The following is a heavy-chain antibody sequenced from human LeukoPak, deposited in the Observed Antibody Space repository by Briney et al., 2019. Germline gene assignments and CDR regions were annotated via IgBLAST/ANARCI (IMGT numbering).Heavy chain of an antibody. J-gene: IGHJ5*02. CDR3: ARGVVRGVPAAPHNSYNWFDP. V-gene: IGHV4-4*07. D-gene: IGHD2-2*01. Sequence: KTSETLSLTCTVSGGSISSYYRSWIRQPAGKGLEWIARIYTSGSTTYNASLKSRGVMTVDETKNKCSLKLMYVTAADTAVYYRARGVVRGVPAAPHNSYNWFDPWGQGTLVTVSS. CDR2: IYTSGST. CDR1: GGSISSYY.